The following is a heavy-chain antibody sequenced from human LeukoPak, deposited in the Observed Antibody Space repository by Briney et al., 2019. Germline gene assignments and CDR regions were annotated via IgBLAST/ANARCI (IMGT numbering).Heavy chain of an antibody. Sequence: SVKVSCKASGGTFSSYAISWVRQAPGQGLEWTGGIIPIFGTANYAQKFQGRVTITTDESTSTAYMELSSLRSEDTAVYYCAGGGATTRFAFDIWGQGTMVTVSS. D-gene: IGHD1-26*01. CDR3: AGGGATTRFAFDI. J-gene: IGHJ3*02. CDR2: IIPIFGTA. V-gene: IGHV1-69*05. CDR1: GGTFSSYA.